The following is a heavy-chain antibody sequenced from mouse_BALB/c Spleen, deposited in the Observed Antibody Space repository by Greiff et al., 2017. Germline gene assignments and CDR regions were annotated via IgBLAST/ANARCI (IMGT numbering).Heavy chain of an antibody. D-gene: IGHD2-1*01. J-gene: IGHJ1*01. V-gene: IGHV3-8*02. Sequence: DVKLVESGPSLVKPSQTLSLTCSVTGDSITSGYWNWIRKFPGNKLEYMGYISYSGSTYYNPSLKSRISITRDTSKNQYYLQLNSVTTEDTATYYCARYDGNYGYFDVWGAGTTVTVSS. CDR1: GDSITSGY. CDR2: ISYSGST. CDR3: ARYDGNYGYFDV.